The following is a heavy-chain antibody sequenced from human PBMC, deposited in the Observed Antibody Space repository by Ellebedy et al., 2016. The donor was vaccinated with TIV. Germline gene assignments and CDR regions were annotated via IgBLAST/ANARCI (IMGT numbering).Heavy chain of an antibody. Sequence: PGGSLRLSCAAPGFTFSNYWMHWVRQAPGKGLVWVSRINSDGSSTRYADSVKGRFSISRGNAKNTLYLQMNSLRAEGTAVYYCARGRTTGIWGQGTLVTVSS. V-gene: IGHV3-74*01. J-gene: IGHJ4*02. CDR2: INSDGSST. CDR1: GFTFSNYW. D-gene: IGHD1-14*01. CDR3: ARGRTTGI.